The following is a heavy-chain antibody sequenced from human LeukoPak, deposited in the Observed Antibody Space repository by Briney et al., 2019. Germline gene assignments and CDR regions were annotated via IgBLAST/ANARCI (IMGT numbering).Heavy chain of an antibody. J-gene: IGHJ4*02. V-gene: IGHV3-53*05. CDR1: GFTVSSNC. Sequence: GGSLRLSCAASGFTVSSNCMSWVRQAPGKGLEWVSFIYSGGNTYYADSVKGRFTISRDNSKNTVHLQMNSLRAADTAVYYCARDKGTSYLSSFDYWGQGTLVTVSS. CDR2: IYSGGNT. D-gene: IGHD6-6*01. CDR3: ARDKGTSYLSSFDY.